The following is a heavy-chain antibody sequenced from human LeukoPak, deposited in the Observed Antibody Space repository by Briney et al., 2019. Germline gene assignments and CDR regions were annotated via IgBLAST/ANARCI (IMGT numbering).Heavy chain of an antibody. V-gene: IGHV4-59*08. D-gene: IGHD6-13*01. CDR2: VYYSGST. Sequence: SETLSLTCTVSGGSISSYYWSWIRQPPGKGLEWIGYVYYSGSTNYNPSLKSPVTISVDTSKNQFSLKLSSVTAADTAVYFCARQRSSTWSLGYWGQGTLVTVSS. J-gene: IGHJ4*02. CDR1: GGSISSYY. CDR3: ARQRSSTWSLGY.